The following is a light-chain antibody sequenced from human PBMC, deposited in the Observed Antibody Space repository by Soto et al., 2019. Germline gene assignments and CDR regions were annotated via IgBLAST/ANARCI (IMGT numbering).Light chain of an antibody. CDR1: QSVSSY. J-gene: IGKJ3*01. CDR2: DTS. Sequence: IVLTQSPGTLSLSPGERATLSCRASQSVSSYLAWYQQKPGQAPRLLIYDTSNRATGFPARFSGSGSGTDFTLTISSLEPEDFAVYYCQQRSNWLFTFGPGTKVDIK. V-gene: IGKV3-11*01. CDR3: QQRSNWLFT.